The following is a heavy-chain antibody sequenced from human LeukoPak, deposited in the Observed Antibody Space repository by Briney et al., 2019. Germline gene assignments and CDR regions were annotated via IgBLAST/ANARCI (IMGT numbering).Heavy chain of an antibody. D-gene: IGHD6-19*01. CDR1: GGTFSSYA. CDR2: IIPIFGTA. J-gene: IGHJ6*03. CDR3: ARPSIAVAGIMPYYYYMDV. Sequence: SVKVSCKASGGTFSSYAISWVRQAPGQGLEWMGGIIPIFGTANYAQKFQGRVTITTDESTSTAYMELSSLRSEDTAVYYCARPSIAVAGIMPYYYYMDVWGKGTTVTVSS. V-gene: IGHV1-69*05.